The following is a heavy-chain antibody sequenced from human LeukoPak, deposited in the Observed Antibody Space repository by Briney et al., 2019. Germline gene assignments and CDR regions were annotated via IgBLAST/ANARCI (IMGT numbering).Heavy chain of an antibody. CDR1: GGSISSSNYL. CDR3: ARQGDSCSGGTCYARTIDY. J-gene: IGHJ4*02. Sequence: PSETLSLTCTVSGGSISSSNYLWGWIRQPPGKGLEWIGSIYYSGSTYHNPSFKSRLTISVDTSKNQFSLRLSSVTAADTAMYYCARQGDSCSGGTCYARTIDYWGQGTLVNVSS. V-gene: IGHV4-39*01. CDR2: IYYSGST. D-gene: IGHD2-15*01.